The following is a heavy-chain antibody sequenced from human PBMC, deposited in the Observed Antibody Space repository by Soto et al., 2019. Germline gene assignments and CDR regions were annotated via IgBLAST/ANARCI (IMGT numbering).Heavy chain of an antibody. CDR1: GFTFSSYA. D-gene: IGHD3-10*01. J-gene: IGHJ4*02. CDR3: ANGPNYGSGSYFVY. V-gene: IGHV3-23*01. Sequence: GGSLRLSCAASGFTFSSYAMSWVRQAPGKGLEWVSAISGSGGSTYYADSVKGRFTISRDNSKNTLYLQMNSLRAEDTAVYYCANGPNYGSGSYFVYWGQGTLVTVSS. CDR2: ISGSGGST.